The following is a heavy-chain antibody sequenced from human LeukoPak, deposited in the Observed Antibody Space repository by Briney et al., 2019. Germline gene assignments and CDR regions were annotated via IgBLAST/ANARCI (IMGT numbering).Heavy chain of an antibody. V-gene: IGHV6-1*01. J-gene: IGHJ3*01. CDR1: GDSVSSSSAA. Sequence: SQTLSLTCAISGDSVSSSSAAWNWIRQSPSRGLEWLGRTYYRSKWYNEYAVSVKSRITINPDTSNNQFSLRLSSVNPEDTAVYYCAAFRRDAFDVWGQGTMVTISS. CDR3: AAFRRDAFDV. CDR2: TYYRSKWYN.